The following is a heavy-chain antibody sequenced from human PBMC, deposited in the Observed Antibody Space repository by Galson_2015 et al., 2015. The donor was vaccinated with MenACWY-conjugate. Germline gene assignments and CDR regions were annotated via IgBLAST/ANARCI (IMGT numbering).Heavy chain of an antibody. Sequence: ETLSLTCTVSGGSIGSSSYYWAWIRQPPEKGLEWIATISYSGNTYYNPSLKSRVTISVDTSRNQFSLNPNSVTAADTAVYYCARSSTVTTRWFDPWGQGTLVTVSS. CDR2: ISYSGNT. CDR1: GGSIGSSSYY. V-gene: IGHV4-39*07. CDR3: ARSSTVTTRWFDP. J-gene: IGHJ5*02. D-gene: IGHD4-17*01.